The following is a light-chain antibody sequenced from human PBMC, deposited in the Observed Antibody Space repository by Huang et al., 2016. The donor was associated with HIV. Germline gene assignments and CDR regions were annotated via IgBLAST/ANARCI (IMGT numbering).Light chain of an antibody. J-gene: IGKJ1*01. CDR3: LQHHGYPRT. CDR1: QDISNY. Sequence: DIQLTQSLSAMSASVGDRVSITCRASQDISNYLAWFQQKPGGAPKRLIYAASSLQSGVPSRFSGSRSGTKFTLTISNLQPEDFATYYCLQHHGYPRTFGQGTNV. CDR2: AAS. V-gene: IGKV1-17*03.